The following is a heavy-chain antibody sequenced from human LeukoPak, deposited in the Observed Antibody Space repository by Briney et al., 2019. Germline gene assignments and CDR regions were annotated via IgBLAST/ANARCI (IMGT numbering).Heavy chain of an antibody. CDR3: ARNFGGGDSSGPYY. CDR1: GFTFSSYE. Sequence: GGSLRLSCAASGFTFSSYEMNWVRQAPGKGLEWVSGINWNGGRTGYADSMKGRFIISRDNAKNSLYLQVNSLRAEDTALCYCARNFGGGDSSGPYYWGQGTLVTVSS. V-gene: IGHV3-20*04. CDR2: INWNGGRT. D-gene: IGHD3-22*01. J-gene: IGHJ4*02.